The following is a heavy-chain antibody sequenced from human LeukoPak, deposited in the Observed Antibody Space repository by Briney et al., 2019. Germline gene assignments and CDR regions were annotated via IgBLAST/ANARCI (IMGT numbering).Heavy chain of an antibody. V-gene: IGHV3-21*01. CDR3: ARDWRSGIAAAGYYYYYYGMDV. D-gene: IGHD6-13*01. J-gene: IGHJ6*02. CDR1: GFTFSSYS. Sequence: GGSLRPSCAASGFTFSSYSMNWVRQAPGKGLEWVSSISSSSSYIYYADSVKGRFTISRDNAKNSLYLQMNSLRAEDTAVYYCARDWRSGIAAAGYYYYYYGMDVWGQGTTVTVSS. CDR2: ISSSSSYI.